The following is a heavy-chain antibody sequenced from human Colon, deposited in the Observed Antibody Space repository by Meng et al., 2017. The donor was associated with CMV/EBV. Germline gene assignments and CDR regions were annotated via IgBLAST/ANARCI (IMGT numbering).Heavy chain of an antibody. CDR2: IHHTGPT. V-gene: IGHV4-39*07. J-gene: IGHJ5*01. CDR1: GASLNNDNSF. Sequence: GSLRLSCTVSGASLNNDNSFWGWIRQAPGKGLEWIGTIHHTGPTFYNPSFLNRVTISLGRSKSQFSLTLTSVTAADAAMYYCARDPGRESYTSSADSWGQGTLVTVSS. D-gene: IGHD3-10*01. CDR3: ARDPGRESYTSSADS.